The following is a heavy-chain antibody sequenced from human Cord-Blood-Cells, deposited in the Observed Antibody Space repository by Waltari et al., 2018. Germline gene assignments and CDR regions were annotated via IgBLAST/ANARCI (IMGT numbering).Heavy chain of an antibody. Sequence: QVQLQESGPGLVKPSQTLSLTCTVSGGSISRGSYYGSRIRQPAGKGLEWIGYIYTSGSTNYNPSLKSRVTISVDTSKNQFSLKLSSVTAADTAVYYCARVRVSGDRYFDLWGRGTLVTVSS. J-gene: IGHJ2*01. CDR3: ARVRVSGDRYFDL. V-gene: IGHV4-61*09. CDR1: GGSISRGSYY. CDR2: IYTSGST. D-gene: IGHD7-27*01.